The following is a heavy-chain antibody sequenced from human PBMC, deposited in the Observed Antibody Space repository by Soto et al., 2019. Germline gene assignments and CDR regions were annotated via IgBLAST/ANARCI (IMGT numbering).Heavy chain of an antibody. J-gene: IGHJ4*02. Sequence: GGSLRLSCAASGFTFSSYAMSWVRQAPGKGLEWVSAISGSGGSTYYADSVKGRFTISRDNSKNTLYLQMNSLRAEDTAVYYCAKAGDIVVVPAAILFDYWGQGTLVTVSS. D-gene: IGHD2-2*01. CDR2: ISGSGGST. CDR1: GFTFSSYA. V-gene: IGHV3-23*01. CDR3: AKAGDIVVVPAAILFDY.